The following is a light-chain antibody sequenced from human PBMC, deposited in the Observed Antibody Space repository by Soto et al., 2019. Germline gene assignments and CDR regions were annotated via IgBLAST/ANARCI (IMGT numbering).Light chain of an antibody. CDR3: CSYAGFRV. CDR2: EGS. J-gene: IGLJ3*02. Sequence: QSALTQPPSVSGSPGQSVTISCTGTSSDLASYNRVSWYQRPPGTGPKLMIYEGSKRPSGVSNRFSGSKSGNTASLTISGLQAEDEADYYCCSYAGFRVFGGGTKLTVL. V-gene: IGLV2-23*01. CDR1: SSDLASYNR.